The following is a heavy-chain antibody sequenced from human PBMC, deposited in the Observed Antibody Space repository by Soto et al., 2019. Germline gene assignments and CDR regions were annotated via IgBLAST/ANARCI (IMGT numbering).Heavy chain of an antibody. CDR3: ARSSLWGSYRYIYFDY. D-gene: IGHD3-16*02. V-gene: IGHV4-59*01. Sequence: SETLSLTCTVSGCSICSYYWSWIRQPPGKGLEWIGYIYYSGSTNYNPSLKSRVTISVDTSKNQFSLKLSSVTAADTAVYYCARSSLWGSYRYIYFDYWGQGTLVTVSS. CDR1: GCSICSYY. CDR2: IYYSGST. J-gene: IGHJ4*02.